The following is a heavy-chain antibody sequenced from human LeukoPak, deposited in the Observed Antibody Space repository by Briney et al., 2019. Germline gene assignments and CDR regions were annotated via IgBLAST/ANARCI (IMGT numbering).Heavy chain of an antibody. D-gene: IGHD4-17*01. CDR2: ISWNSGSI. CDR1: GFTFDDYA. V-gene: IGHV3-9*01. J-gene: IGHJ4*02. CDR3: AKDHDLYGDYFDY. Sequence: GRSLRLSCAASGFTFDDYAMHWVRQAPGKGLEWVSGISWNSGSIGYADSVKGRFTISRDNAENSLCLQMNSLRAEDTALYYCAKDHDLYGDYFDYWGQGTLVTVSS.